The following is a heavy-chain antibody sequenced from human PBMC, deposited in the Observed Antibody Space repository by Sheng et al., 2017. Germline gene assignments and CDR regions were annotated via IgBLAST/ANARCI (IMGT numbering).Heavy chain of an antibody. Sequence: QVQLQQWGAGLLKPSETLSLTCAVYGGSFSGYYWSWIRQPPGKGLEWIGEINHSGSTNYNPSLKSRVTISVDTSKNQFSLKLSSVTAADTAVYYCARHVRGWSRYYFDYWGQGTLVTVSS. CDR2: INHSGST. CDR1: GGSFSGYY. J-gene: IGHJ4*02. V-gene: IGHV4-34*01. D-gene: IGHD6-19*01. CDR3: ARHVRGWSRYYFDY.